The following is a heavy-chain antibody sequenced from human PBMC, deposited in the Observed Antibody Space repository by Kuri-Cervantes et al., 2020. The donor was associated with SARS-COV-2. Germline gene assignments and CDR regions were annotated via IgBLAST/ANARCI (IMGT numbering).Heavy chain of an antibody. V-gene: IGHV3-48*02. CDR1: GFTFSSYS. CDR2: ISSSGSTI. CDR3: ARSDGLDY. D-gene: IGHD2-21*02. J-gene: IGHJ4*02. Sequence: GESLKISCAAAGFTFSSYSMNWGRQAPGKGLEWGSYISSSGSTIYYADSVKGQFTISRDYAKNSWYLQMNTLGDEDTAVYYCARSDGLDYWGQGNLVTVSS.